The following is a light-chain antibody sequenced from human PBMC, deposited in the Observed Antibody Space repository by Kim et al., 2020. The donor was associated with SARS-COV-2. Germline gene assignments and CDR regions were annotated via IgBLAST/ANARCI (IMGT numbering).Light chain of an antibody. CDR1: GANIGAGYD. Sequence: RVTTSCTWSGANIGAGYDVHWYPPLPGTSPKLLTYGNSNRPSGVPDRFSGSKSGTSASLAITGLQAEDEADYYCQSYDSSLSGVLFGGGTQLTVL. CDR2: GNS. CDR3: QSYDSSLSGVL. J-gene: IGLJ2*01. V-gene: IGLV1-40*01.